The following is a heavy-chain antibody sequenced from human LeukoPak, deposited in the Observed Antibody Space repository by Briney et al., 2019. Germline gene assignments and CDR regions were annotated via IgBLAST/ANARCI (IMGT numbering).Heavy chain of an antibody. CDR1: GFTFTDYF. CDR3: ASDSPYYGMDV. V-gene: IGHV3-74*01. J-gene: IGHJ6*02. Sequence: GGSLRLSCVASGFTFTDYFMSWVRQVPGKGLLWVSRINSDGSATIYADSVRGRFTISRDNAKNTLYLQMSGLRVEDTAVYHCASDSPYYGMDVWGQGTTVTVSS. CDR2: INSDGSAT.